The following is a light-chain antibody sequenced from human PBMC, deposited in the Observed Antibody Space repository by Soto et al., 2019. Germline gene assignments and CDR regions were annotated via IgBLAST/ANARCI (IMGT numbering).Light chain of an antibody. V-gene: IGKV3-15*01. CDR1: QSVSSQ. Sequence: EIVLTQSPATLSLSPGERATLSCRASQSVSSQLAWYQQKPGQAPRLLIYGASTRATGIPARFSGSGSGTEFTLTISSLQSEDFAVYYCQQYNNWLRKTFGQGTKVDIK. J-gene: IGKJ1*01. CDR3: QQYNNWLRKT. CDR2: GAS.